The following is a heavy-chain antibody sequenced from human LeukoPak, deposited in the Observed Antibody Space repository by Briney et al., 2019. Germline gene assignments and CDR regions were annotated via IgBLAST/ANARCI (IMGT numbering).Heavy chain of an antibody. D-gene: IGHD4-23*01. CDR1: GGSISSYY. Sequence: PSETLSLTCTVSGGSISSYYWSWIRQPPGKGLGWIGYIYYSGSTNYNPSLKSRVTISVDTSKNQFSLKLSSVTAADTAVYYCARGVDYGGNYNWFDPWGQGTLVTVSS. V-gene: IGHV4-59*01. CDR3: ARGVDYGGNYNWFDP. J-gene: IGHJ5*02. CDR2: IYYSGST.